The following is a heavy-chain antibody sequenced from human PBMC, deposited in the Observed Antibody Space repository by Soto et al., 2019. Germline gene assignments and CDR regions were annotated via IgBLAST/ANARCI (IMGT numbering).Heavy chain of an antibody. CDR3: AREVRRYCSGGSCYSPWFDP. V-gene: IGHV1-69*12. CDR1: GGTFSSYA. Sequence: QVQLVQSGAEVKKPGSSVKVSCKASGGTFSSYAISWVRQAPGQGLEWMGGIIPIFGTANYAQKFQGRVTITADESTSTAYMELSSLRSEDTAVYYCAREVRRYCSGGSCYSPWFDPWGQGTLVTVSS. J-gene: IGHJ5*02. D-gene: IGHD2-15*01. CDR2: IIPIFGTA.